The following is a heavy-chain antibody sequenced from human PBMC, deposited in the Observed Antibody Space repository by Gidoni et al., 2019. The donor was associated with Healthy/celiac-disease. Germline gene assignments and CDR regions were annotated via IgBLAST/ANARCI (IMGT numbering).Heavy chain of an antibody. CDR3: AKAGFRY. CDR2: LSASGGRT. CDR1: GFTFSSYG. Sequence: EEHLLEYGGDVVQPGGAVRLSGAASGFTFSSYGMSWVLQAPGKGLAGVSYLSASGGRTHSADSFKGRFTISMDNFKNTLYLEMNSLRAEDTTVYYCAKAGFRYWGQGTLVTVSS. D-gene: IGHD3-10*01. J-gene: IGHJ4*02. V-gene: IGHV3-23*01.